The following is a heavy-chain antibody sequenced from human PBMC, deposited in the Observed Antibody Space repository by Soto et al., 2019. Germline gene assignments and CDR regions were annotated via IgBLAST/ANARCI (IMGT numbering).Heavy chain of an antibody. CDR3: ARLDILTGYYGTLGYFDY. J-gene: IGHJ4*02. CDR2: IYWDDDK. D-gene: IGHD3-9*01. Sequence: NPPPPPKLPSSHSFLCICNCGDQHASFLQPPGNAQDWLALIYWDDDKRYSPSLKSRLTITNDTSKNQVVLTMTNMDPVDTATYYCARLDILTGYYGTLGYFDYWGQGTLVTVSS. CDR1: FLCICNCGDQ. V-gene: IGHV2-5*02.